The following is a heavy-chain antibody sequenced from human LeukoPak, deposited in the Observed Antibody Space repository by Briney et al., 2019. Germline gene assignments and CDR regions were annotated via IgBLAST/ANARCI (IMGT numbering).Heavy chain of an antibody. CDR1: GFTFSTYA. Sequence: GGSLRPSCAASGFTFSTYAMSWVRQAPGKGLEWLSAIGGSDGSTYYADSVKGRFTISRDTSKNTLYLQMNSLRAEDTAVYYCAKGGGIFDYWGQGTLVTVSS. CDR2: IGGSDGST. V-gene: IGHV3-23*01. CDR3: AKGGGIFDY. J-gene: IGHJ4*02. D-gene: IGHD3-16*01.